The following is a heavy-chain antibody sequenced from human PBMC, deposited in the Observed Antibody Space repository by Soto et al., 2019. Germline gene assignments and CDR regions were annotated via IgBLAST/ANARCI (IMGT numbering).Heavy chain of an antibody. V-gene: IGHV3-23*01. CDR1: GLTFSRAD. CDR3: ATHSWDH. J-gene: IGHJ4*02. Sequence: EVQLSESGGGLVQPGGSLRLCCAASGLTFSRADLSWVRQAPGKGLEWVSAISGSGGDIHYADSVKGRFTVSRDNPKNTRFLQMSSLRVEDTAIYYCATHSWDHWGQGTLVTVSS. CDR2: ISGSGGDI.